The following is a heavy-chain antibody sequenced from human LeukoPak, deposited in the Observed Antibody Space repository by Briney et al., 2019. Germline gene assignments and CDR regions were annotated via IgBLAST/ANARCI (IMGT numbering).Heavy chain of an antibody. V-gene: IGHV4-61*02. J-gene: IGHJ4*02. CDR3: ASEDSQFDY. CDR1: GGSISSGSYY. D-gene: IGHD3/OR15-3a*01. Sequence: PSETLSLTCTVSGGSISSGSYYWSWIRQPAGKGLEWIGRIYTSGSTNYNPSLKSRVTISVDTSKNQFSLKLSSVTAADTAVYYCASEDSQFDYWGQGTLVTVSS. CDR2: IYTSGST.